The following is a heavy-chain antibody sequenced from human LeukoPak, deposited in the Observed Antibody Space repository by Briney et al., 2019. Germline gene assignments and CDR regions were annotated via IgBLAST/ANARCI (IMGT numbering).Heavy chain of an antibody. J-gene: IGHJ4*02. Sequence: PGGSLRLSCAASGFTFSSYAMSWVRQPPGKGLEWVAFIRYDGSSKYFADSVKGRFTISRDNSKNTLYLQMNSLRAEDTAVYYCAKAPLELSLTNDYWGQGTLVTVSS. CDR2: IRYDGSSK. D-gene: IGHD3-3*01. CDR3: AKAPLELSLTNDY. CDR1: GFTFSSYA. V-gene: IGHV3-30*02.